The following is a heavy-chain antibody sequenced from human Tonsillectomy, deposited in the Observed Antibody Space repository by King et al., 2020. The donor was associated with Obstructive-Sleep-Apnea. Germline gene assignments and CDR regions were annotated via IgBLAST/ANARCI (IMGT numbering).Heavy chain of an antibody. Sequence: HVQLQQWGAGLLKPSETLSLTCAVYGGSFSDYYWSWIRQPPGKGLEWIGEVNHSGSTNYSPSLKSLFTISVDMSKNQFSLKLTSVTAADTAVYYCARGSGATDVNWFDPWGQGALVTVSS. V-gene: IGHV4-34*01. D-gene: IGHD1-26*01. J-gene: IGHJ5*02. CDR2: VNHSGST. CDR1: GGSFSDYY. CDR3: ARGSGATDVNWFDP.